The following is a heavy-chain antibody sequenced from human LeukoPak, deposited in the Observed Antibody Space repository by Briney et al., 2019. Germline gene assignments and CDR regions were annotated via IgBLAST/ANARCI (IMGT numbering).Heavy chain of an antibody. Sequence: SETLSLTCAVYGGSFSGYYWSWIRQPPGKGLEWIGSIYYSGSTYYNPSLKSRVTISVDTSKNQFSLKLSSVTAADTAVYYCARLSDYGEHFDYWGQGTLVTVSS. D-gene: IGHD4-17*01. CDR3: ARLSDYGEHFDY. CDR1: GGSFSGYY. CDR2: IYYSGST. J-gene: IGHJ4*02. V-gene: IGHV4-34*01.